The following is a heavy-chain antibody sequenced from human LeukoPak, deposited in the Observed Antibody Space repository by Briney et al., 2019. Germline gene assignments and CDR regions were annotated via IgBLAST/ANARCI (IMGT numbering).Heavy chain of an antibody. J-gene: IGHJ6*03. Sequence: SVKVSCKASGGTFSSYAISWVRQAPGQGLEWMGRIIPIFGTANYAQKFQGRVTITTDESTSTAYMELSSLRSEDTAVYYCAREPESPYCSSTSCYWAYMDVWGKGTTVAVSS. CDR3: AREPESPYCSSTSCYWAYMDV. CDR1: GGTFSSYA. D-gene: IGHD2-2*01. CDR2: IIPIFGTA. V-gene: IGHV1-69*05.